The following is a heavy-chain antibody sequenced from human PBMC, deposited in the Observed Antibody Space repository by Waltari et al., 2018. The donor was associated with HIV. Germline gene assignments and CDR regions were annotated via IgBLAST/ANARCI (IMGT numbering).Heavy chain of an antibody. CDR1: GYMFTGHY. CDR2: INTISGGT. D-gene: IGHD2-2*01. V-gene: IGHV1-2*02. J-gene: IGHJ5*02. CDR3: ARESGYQLVRWLDP. Sequence: QVHLVQSGPEVKKPGASMKVSCKASGYMFTGHYMHWLRQAPGQGLEWMGWINTISGGTNYAQTLQGRVTMTRDASINTVYMELKSLRYDDTAMYYCARESGYQLVRWLDPWGQGTRVTVSS.